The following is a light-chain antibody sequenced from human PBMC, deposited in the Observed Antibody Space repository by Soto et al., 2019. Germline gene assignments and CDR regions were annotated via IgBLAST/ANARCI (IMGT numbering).Light chain of an antibody. CDR2: LAS. CDR3: MQALQTPRT. J-gene: IGKJ1*01. V-gene: IGKV2-28*01. Sequence: EIVMTQSPLSLTVTPGEPASISCKSSQSLQHNNGNTLLDWYMQKPGQSPQLLIYLASRRAPGAPDRVSGSGSGTDFTLRISTVEADDAAIYYCMQALQTPRTFDQGTKLEI. CDR1: QSLQHNNGNTL.